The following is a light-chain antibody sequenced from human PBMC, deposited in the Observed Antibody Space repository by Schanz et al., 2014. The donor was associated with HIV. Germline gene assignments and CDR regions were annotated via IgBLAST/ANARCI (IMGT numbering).Light chain of an antibody. V-gene: IGLV1-40*01. J-gene: IGLJ3*02. CDR2: ANS. CDR3: QSFDSSLSGSV. CDR1: SSNIGAGYD. Sequence: QSVLAQPLSVSGAPGQRVTISCTGSSSNIGAGYDVHWYQQVPGAAPKLLIYANSNRPSGVPDRFSGSKSGTSASLAITGXXXXDEADYYCQSFDSSLSGSVFGGGTKVTVL.